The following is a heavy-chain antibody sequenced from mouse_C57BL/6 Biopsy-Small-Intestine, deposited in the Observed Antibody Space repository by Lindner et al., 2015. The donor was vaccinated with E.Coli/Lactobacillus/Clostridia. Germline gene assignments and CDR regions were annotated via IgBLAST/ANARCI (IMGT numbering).Heavy chain of an antibody. CDR3: ARTTTVVPDY. Sequence: VQLQESGGGLVKPGGSLKLSCAASGFTFSDYGMHWVRQAPDKGLEWVAYISSGSSTIYYADTVKGRFTIPRDNAKNTLFLQMTSLRSEDTAMYYCARTTTVVPDYWGQGTTLTVSS. D-gene: IGHD1-1*01. J-gene: IGHJ2*01. CDR2: ISSGSSTI. CDR1: GFTFSDYG. V-gene: IGHV5-17*01.